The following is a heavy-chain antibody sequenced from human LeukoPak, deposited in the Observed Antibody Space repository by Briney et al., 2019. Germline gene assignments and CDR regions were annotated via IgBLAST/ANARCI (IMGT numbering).Heavy chain of an antibody. D-gene: IGHD3-22*01. CDR1: GFTFSTYA. CDR3: ARHVVAVGFDY. J-gene: IGHJ4*02. V-gene: IGHV3-23*01. CDR2: ISGSNGNT. Sequence: GGSLRLSCAASGFTFSTYAMTWLRQAPGKGLEWVSAISGSNGNTYYADSVRGRFTISRDNAKNSLYLQMNSLRAEDTAVYYCARHVVAVGFDYWGQGTLVTVSS.